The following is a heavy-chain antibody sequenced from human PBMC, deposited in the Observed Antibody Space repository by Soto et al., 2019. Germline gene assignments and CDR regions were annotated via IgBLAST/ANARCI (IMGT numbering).Heavy chain of an antibody. CDR2: ISPYSGNT. V-gene: IGHV1-18*01. Sequence: QVQLVQSGDEVRKPGSSVKVSCKASGYIFVNYGIAWVRQAPGQGLEWMRWISPYSGNTHYASKVQGRLTMTTATCTSTDYMDLGRMTSDDTAVDYCAMVGNFVTPAPQDVWGQGTTVTVSS. CDR3: AMVGNFVTPAPQDV. CDR1: GYIFVNYG. J-gene: IGHJ6*02. D-gene: IGHD3-16*02.